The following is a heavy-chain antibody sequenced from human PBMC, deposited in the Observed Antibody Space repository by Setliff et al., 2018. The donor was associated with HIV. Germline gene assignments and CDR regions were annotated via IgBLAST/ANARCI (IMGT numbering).Heavy chain of an antibody. CDR2: IYSGGST. CDR1: GFTVSSSY. V-gene: IGHV3-53*05. J-gene: IGHJ4*02. CDR3: ARARPLFSSTWYFDY. Sequence: PGGSLRLSCAASGFTVSSSYMSWVRQAPGKGLEWVSLIYSGGSTYYADSVKGRFTISRDNSKNTLYLQMNSLRAEDTAVYYCARARPLFSSTWYFDYWGQGTLVTVSS. D-gene: IGHD6-13*01.